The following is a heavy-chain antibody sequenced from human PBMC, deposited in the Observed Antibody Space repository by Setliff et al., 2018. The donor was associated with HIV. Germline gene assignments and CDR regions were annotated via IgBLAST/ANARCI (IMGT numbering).Heavy chain of an antibody. CDR3: ARGDGYRANDAFYDTGMDV. Sequence: SETLSLTCKVSGASINSYYWSWIRQPPGKGLEWIGYIYHTGYSNSKPSLESRVTISLDTSKNQFSLRLNSVTAADTAVYYCARGDGYRANDAFYDTGMDVWGQGITVTVSS. D-gene: IGHD5-12*01. CDR1: GASINSYY. J-gene: IGHJ6*02. V-gene: IGHV4-59*01. CDR2: IYHTGYS.